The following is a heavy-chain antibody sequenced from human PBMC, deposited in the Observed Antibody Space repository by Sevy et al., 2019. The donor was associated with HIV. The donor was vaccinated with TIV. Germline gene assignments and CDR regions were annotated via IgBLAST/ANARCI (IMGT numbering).Heavy chain of an antibody. J-gene: IGHJ4*02. V-gene: IGHV1-69*13. CDR2: IIPIFGTA. D-gene: IGHD5-12*01. CDR3: ARLEYSGYDYYFDY. CDR1: GGTFSSYA. Sequence: ASVKVSCKASGGTFSSYAISWVRQAPGQGLEWMGGIIPIFGTANYAQKFQGRVTITADESTSTAYMELSSRRSEDTAVYYCARLEYSGYDYYFDYWGQGILVTVSS.